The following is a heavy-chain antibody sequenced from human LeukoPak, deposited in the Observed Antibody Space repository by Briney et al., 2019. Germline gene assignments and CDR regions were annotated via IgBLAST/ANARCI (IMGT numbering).Heavy chain of an antibody. D-gene: IGHD2-21*01. CDR3: AKRSRGYYDY. J-gene: IGHJ4*02. CDR1: GFTVFSDN. V-gene: IGHV3-66*02. Sequence: GGSLRLSCAAPGFTVFSDNMSWVRQSPGKGLEWVSVVYSGDDGTNYAESVRGRFTISRDNSKNTVYLQMNSLRVEDTGVYYCAKRSRGYYDYWGQGTLVTVSS. CDR2: VYSGDDGT.